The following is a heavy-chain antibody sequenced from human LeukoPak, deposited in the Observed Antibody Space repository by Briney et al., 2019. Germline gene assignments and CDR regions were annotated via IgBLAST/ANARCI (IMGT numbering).Heavy chain of an antibody. Sequence: ASVKVSCKASGYTFISYYMHWVRQAPGQGLEWMGIINPSGGTTSYAQKFQDRVTITRDTSTSTVYMELSSLKSEDTAVYYCAREDGVLVDAVRYYYYGMDVWGQGTTVTVSS. CDR3: AREDGVLVDAVRYYYYGMDV. V-gene: IGHV1-46*01. CDR2: INPSGGTT. CDR1: GYTFISYY. D-gene: IGHD2-8*01. J-gene: IGHJ6*02.